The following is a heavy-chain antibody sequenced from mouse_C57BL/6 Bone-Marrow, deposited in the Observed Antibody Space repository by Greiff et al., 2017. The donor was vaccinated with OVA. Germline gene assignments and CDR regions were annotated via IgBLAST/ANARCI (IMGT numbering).Heavy chain of an antibody. D-gene: IGHD1-1*01. Sequence: VNLVESGPGLVQPSQSLSITCTVSGFSLTSYGVHWVRQSPGKGLEWLGVIWSGGSTDYNAAFISRLSISKDNSKSQVFFKMNSLQADDTAIYYCARNCITTVVAPYAMDYWGQGTSVTVSS. J-gene: IGHJ4*01. V-gene: IGHV2-2*01. CDR1: GFSLTSYG. CDR3: ARNCITTVVAPYAMDY. CDR2: IWSGGST.